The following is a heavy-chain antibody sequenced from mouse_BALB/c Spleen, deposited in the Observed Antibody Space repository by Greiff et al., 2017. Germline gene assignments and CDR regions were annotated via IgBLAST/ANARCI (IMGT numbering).Heavy chain of an antibody. CDR1: GFTFNTYA. CDR2: IRSKSNNYAT. Sequence: EVQRVESGGGLVQPKGSLKLSCAASGFTFNTYAMNWVRQAPGKGLEWVARIRSKSNNYATYYADSVKDRFTISRDDSQSMLYLQMNNLKTEDTAMYYCVRHGGPYDYDRSYAMDYWGQGTSVTVSS. J-gene: IGHJ4*01. D-gene: IGHD2-4*01. CDR3: VRHGGPYDYDRSYAMDY. V-gene: IGHV10-1*02.